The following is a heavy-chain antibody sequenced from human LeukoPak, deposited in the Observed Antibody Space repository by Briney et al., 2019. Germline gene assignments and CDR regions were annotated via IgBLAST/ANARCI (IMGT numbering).Heavy chain of an antibody. V-gene: IGHV4-4*07. CDR3: ARNALLSDSDYGMDV. CDR1: GDSLNNYY. J-gene: IGHJ6*02. CDR2: IYSSGGVI. Sequence: SETLSLTCTVSGDSLNNYYRSWIRQPAGKGPEWIGRIYSSGGVINYSPSLKSRVTMSVDASKNQFSLRVTSVTAADTAVYYCARNALLSDSDYGMDVWGQGTTVTVSS. D-gene: IGHD3-9*01.